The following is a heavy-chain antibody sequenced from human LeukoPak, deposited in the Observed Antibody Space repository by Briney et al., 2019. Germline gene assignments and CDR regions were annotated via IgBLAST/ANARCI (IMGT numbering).Heavy chain of an antibody. CDR3: APQQTYSPYNWFDP. CDR1: GFTISNYW. D-gene: IGHD5-12*01. CDR2: IHPDGSIT. V-gene: IGHV3-74*03. Sequence: PGGSLRLSWVGSGFTISNYWMHWVRQAPGTGLVWVSRIHPDGSITTYADSVKGRSTISRDNAKNTLYLQMNSLRAEDTAVYYCAPQQTYSPYNWFDPWGQGTLVTVSS. J-gene: IGHJ5*02.